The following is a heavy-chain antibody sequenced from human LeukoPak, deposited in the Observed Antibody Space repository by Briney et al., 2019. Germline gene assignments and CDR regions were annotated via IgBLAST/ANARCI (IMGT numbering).Heavy chain of an antibody. V-gene: IGHV3-64*01. Sequence: GGSLRLSCAASGFTFSSYAMHWVRQAPGKGLEYVSAISSNGGSTYYANSVKGRFTISRDNAKDSLYLQMNSLRAEDTAVYYCARRRPYYYGSGSYIFDPWGQGTLVTVSS. J-gene: IGHJ5*02. CDR2: ISSNGGST. D-gene: IGHD3-10*01. CDR1: GFTFSSYA. CDR3: ARRRPYYYGSGSYIFDP.